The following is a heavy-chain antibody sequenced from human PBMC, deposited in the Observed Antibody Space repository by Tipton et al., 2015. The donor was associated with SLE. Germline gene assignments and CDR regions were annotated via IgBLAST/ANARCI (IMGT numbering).Heavy chain of an antibody. D-gene: IGHD3-10*01. CDR1: GGSISSSSYY. CDR3: ARTSGSYMDY. CDR2: LYDSGNT. V-gene: IGHV4-61*05. Sequence: LRLSCTVSGGSISSSSYYWGWIRQPPGKGLEWIGYLYDSGNTNYNPSLESRVTISVDTSKNQFSLNLISVTAADTAVYYCARTSGSYMDYWGQGTLVTVSS. J-gene: IGHJ4*02.